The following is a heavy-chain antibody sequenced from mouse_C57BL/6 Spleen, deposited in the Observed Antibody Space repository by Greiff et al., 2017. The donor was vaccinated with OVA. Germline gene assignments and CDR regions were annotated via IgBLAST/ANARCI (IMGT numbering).Heavy chain of an antibody. CDR3: AREGKGWYFDV. D-gene: IGHD2-1*01. J-gene: IGHJ1*03. Sequence: VQLKQPGAELVKPGASVKLSCKASGYTFNSYWMHWVKQRPGRGLEWIGRIDPNSGGTKYNEKFKGKATLTVDKPSSTAYMQLSSLTSEDSAVDYCAREGKGWYFDVWGTGTTVTVSS. CDR1: GYTFNSYW. CDR2: IDPNSGGT. V-gene: IGHV1-72*01.